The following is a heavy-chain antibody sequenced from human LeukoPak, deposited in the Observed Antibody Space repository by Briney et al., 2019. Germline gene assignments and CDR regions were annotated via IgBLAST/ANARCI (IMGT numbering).Heavy chain of an antibody. V-gene: IGHV1-46*01. J-gene: IGHJ4*02. CDR2: INPSGDST. Sequence: GASVKVSCKASVYTFTNYYMHWVRLTPGQGLEWMAIINPSGDSTSYAQKFQGRLTVTRDTSTSTVYLELSSLRSEDTAVYYCARENGAYCGGDCLPDYFDYWGQGTLLTVSS. CDR3: ARENGAYCGGDCLPDYFDY. D-gene: IGHD2-21*02. CDR1: VYTFTNYY.